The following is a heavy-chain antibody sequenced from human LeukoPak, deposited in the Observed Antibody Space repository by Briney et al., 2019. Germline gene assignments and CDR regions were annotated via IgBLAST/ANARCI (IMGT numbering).Heavy chain of an antibody. CDR3: AREGSGWYRSYFYYYMDV. CDR1: VGSISSYY. D-gene: IGHD6-19*01. CDR2: IYTSGST. V-gene: IGHV4-4*07. Sequence: SETLSLTCTVSVGSISSYYWSWIRQPAGKGLEWIGRIYTSGSTNYNPSLKSRVTMSVDTSKNQFSLKLSSVTAADTAVYYCAREGSGWYRSYFYYYMDVWGKGTTVTVSS. J-gene: IGHJ6*03.